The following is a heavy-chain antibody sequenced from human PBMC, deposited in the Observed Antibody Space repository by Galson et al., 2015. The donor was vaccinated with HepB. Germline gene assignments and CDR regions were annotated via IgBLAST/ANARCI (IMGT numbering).Heavy chain of an antibody. CDR2: TASGDNTK. CDR3: TREVGPPGHWYFDR. J-gene: IGHJ2*01. D-gene: IGHD3-10*01. V-gene: IGHV3-30*03. Sequence: SLRLSCAASGLSFSSYSMHWVRQAPGKGPEWVAVTASGDNTKYYADSVKGRFTISRDNSKNTLFLQMNSLRTEDTAVYYCTREVGPPGHWYFDRWGRGTLVTVSS. CDR1: GLSFSSYS.